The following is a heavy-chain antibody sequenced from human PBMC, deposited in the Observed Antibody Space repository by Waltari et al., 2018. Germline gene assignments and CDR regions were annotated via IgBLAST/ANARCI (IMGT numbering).Heavy chain of an antibody. D-gene: IGHD5-12*01. CDR1: GGSISSSNW. V-gene: IGHV4-4*02. CDR3: ANRDGYNYADAFDI. J-gene: IGHJ3*02. Sequence: QVQLQESGPGLVKPSGTLSLTCAVSGGSISSSNWWSWVRQPPGKGLEWIGEIYHSGGPYYTPSLKSRVTISVDTSKNQFSLKLSSVTAADTAVYYCANRDGYNYADAFDIWGQGTMVTVSS. CDR2: IYHSGGP.